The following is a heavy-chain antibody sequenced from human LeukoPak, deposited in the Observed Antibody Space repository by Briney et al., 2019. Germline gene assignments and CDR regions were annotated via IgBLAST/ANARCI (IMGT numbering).Heavy chain of an antibody. Sequence: WGSLRLSCAASGFTFSSYSTNWVRQAPGKGLEWVSYISSSSSTIYYADSVKGRFTISRDNAKNSLYLQMNSLRAEDTAVYYCARDNSVEDTAWWFDPWGQGTLVTVSS. CDR1: GFTFSSYS. V-gene: IGHV3-48*01. D-gene: IGHD4-23*01. CDR2: ISSSSSTI. J-gene: IGHJ5*02. CDR3: ARDNSVEDTAWWFDP.